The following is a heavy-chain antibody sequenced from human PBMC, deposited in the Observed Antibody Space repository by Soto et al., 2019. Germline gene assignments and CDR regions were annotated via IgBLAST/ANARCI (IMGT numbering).Heavy chain of an antibody. V-gene: IGHV1-3*01. D-gene: IGHD2-2*01. CDR1: GYTFTSYA. J-gene: IGHJ4*02. Sequence: ASVKVSCTASGYTFTSYAMHWVRQAPGQRLEWMGWINAGNGNTKYSQKFQGRVTITRDTSASTAYMELSSLRSEDTAVYYCARDLSLEYCSSTSCPVRYYFDYWGQGTLVTVSS. CDR2: INAGNGNT. CDR3: ARDLSLEYCSSTSCPVRYYFDY.